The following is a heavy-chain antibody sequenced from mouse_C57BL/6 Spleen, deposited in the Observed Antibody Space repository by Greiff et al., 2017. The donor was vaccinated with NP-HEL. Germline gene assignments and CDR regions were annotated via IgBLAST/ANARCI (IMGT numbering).Heavy chain of an antibody. CDR2: IYPGDGDT. V-gene: IGHV1-80*01. J-gene: IGHJ2*01. D-gene: IGHD4-1*01. CDR3: ARLGRGYFDY. Sequence: VKLMESGAELVKPGASVKISCKASGYAFSSYWMNWVKQRPGKGLEWIGQIYPGDGDTNYNGKFKGKATLTADKSSSTAYMQLSSLTSEDSAVYFCARLGRGYFDYWGQGTTLTVSS. CDR1: GYAFSSYW.